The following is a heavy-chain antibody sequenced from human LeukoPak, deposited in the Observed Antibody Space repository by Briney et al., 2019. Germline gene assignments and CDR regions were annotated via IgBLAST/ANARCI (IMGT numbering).Heavy chain of an antibody. D-gene: IGHD4-17*01. CDR2: ISYDGSNK. CDR1: GFTFSSYG. CDR3: AKDPSMTTVTTAPDY. Sequence: HPGRSLRLSCEASGFTFSSYGMHWVRQAPGKGLEWVAVISYDGSNKYYADSVKGRFTISRDSSKNTLYLQMNSLRAEDTAVYYCAKDPSMTTVTTAPDYWGQGTLVTVSS. V-gene: IGHV3-30*18. J-gene: IGHJ4*02.